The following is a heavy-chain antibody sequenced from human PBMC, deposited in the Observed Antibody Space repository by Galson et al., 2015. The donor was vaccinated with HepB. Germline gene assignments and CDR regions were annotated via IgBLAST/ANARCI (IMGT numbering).Heavy chain of an antibody. D-gene: IGHD1-26*01. J-gene: IGHJ6*03. V-gene: IGHV1-2*04. CDR3: ARGVGAKRGGYYYYMDV. CDR2: INPNSGGT. CDR1: GYTFTGYY. Sequence: SVKVSCKASGYTFTGYYMHWVRQAPGQGLEWMGWINPNSGGTNYAQKFQGWVTMTRDTSISTAYMELSRLRSDDTAVYYCARGVGAKRGGYYYYMDVWGKGTTVTVSS.